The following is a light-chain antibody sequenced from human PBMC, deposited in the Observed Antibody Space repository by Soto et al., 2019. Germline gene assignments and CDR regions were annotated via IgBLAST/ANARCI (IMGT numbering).Light chain of an antibody. V-gene: IGKV2-30*01. J-gene: IGKJ5*01. Sequence: DIVMTQTPLSLPVTPGEPASISCRSSQSLLDSDDGNTYFSWFQQRPGRSPRXXIYKVSNRDSGVPARFSGSGSGTDVALKISRVEAEDVGVYYCMQGTHWPITFGQGTRLEIK. CDR1: QSLLDSDDGNTY. CDR2: KVS. CDR3: MQGTHWPIT.